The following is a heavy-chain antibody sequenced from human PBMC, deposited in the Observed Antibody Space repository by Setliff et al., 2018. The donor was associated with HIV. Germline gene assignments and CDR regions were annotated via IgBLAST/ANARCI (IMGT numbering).Heavy chain of an antibody. D-gene: IGHD6-13*01. V-gene: IGHV3-48*04. CDR3: ARVTPLQSCSSWWRYGMDV. J-gene: IGHJ6*02. CDR1: GFSFNNYN. Sequence: PGGSLRLSCAASGFSFNNYNMNWVRQAPGKGLEWISYISSSGTTIRYADSVKGRFTISRDNAKKSLYLQMNSLRAEDTAVYYCARVTPLQSCSSWWRYGMDVWGQGTTVTVSS. CDR2: ISSSGTTI.